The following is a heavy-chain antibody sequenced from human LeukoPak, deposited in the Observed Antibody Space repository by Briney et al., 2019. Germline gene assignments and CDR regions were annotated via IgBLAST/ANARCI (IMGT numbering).Heavy chain of an antibody. CDR1: GGSIRNYY. D-gene: IGHD2-15*01. CDR2: IYYSGST. Sequence: SETLSLNCTVSGGSIRNYYWSWIRQPPGKGLEWIGYIYYSGSTNNNPSLRSRVTISVDTSKNQFSLKLSSVTAADTAVYYCARRVARTGFDYWGQGTLVTVSS. CDR3: ARRVARTGFDY. J-gene: IGHJ4*02. V-gene: IGHV4-59*08.